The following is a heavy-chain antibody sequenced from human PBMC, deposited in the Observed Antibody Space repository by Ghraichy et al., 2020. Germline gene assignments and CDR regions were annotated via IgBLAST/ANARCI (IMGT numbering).Heavy chain of an antibody. CDR2: ISSNGDTI. V-gene: IGHV3-48*02. CDR1: GFTFNTYG. CDR3: AREVGTAVGTLHLDH. D-gene: IGHD6-19*01. J-gene: IGHJ4*02. Sequence: GGSLRLSCSASGFTFNTYGMTWVRQAPGKGPEWVSYISSNGDTILYRDSVKGRFTISRDNAKNSLYLQMNGLRDDDTAVYYCAREVGTAVGTLHLDHWGRGTLVTVSS.